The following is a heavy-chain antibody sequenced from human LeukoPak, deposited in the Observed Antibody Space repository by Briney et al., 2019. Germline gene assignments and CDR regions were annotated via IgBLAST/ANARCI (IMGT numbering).Heavy chain of an antibody. V-gene: IGHV4-59*08. CDR3: ARRSFEEPPIDAFDI. J-gene: IGHJ3*02. Sequence: SETLSLTCSVSGGSIRSSYWSWIRQPPEKGLEWIGYIYYSGSTNYNPSLKSRVTISVDTSKNQFSLKLSSVTAADTAVYYCARRSFEEPPIDAFDIWGQGTMVTVSS. D-gene: IGHD1-14*01. CDR2: IYYSGST. CDR1: GGSIRSSY.